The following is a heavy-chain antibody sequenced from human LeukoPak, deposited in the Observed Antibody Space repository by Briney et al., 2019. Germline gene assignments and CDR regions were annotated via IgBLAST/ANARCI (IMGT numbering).Heavy chain of an antibody. CDR2: IRTDGGTT. CDR1: GFSFSSYW. CDR3: ARDWAWGGFDH. V-gene: IGHV3-74*01. Sequence: GGPLRLSCAGSGFSFSSYWMHWVRQAPGKGLVWVSRIRTDGGTTYYADSVKGRFTVPRDNAKNTLYLQMNSLRVDDTAIYYCARDWAWGGFDHWGQGTLVTVSS. D-gene: IGHD3-16*01. J-gene: IGHJ4*02.